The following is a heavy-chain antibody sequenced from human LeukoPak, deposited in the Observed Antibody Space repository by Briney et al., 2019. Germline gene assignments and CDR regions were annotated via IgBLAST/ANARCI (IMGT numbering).Heavy chain of an antibody. J-gene: IGHJ3*02. CDR3: ARDLAGPPQEAFDI. CDR1: GLTFSSYW. CDR2: IKQDGSEK. Sequence: GGSLRLSCAASGLTFSSYWMSLVRQAPGKGLEWVANIKQDGSEKHYVDSVTGRFTISRDNAKNSLYLQMNSLRADDTAVYYCARDLAGPPQEAFDIWGQGTMVTVSS. V-gene: IGHV3-7*01.